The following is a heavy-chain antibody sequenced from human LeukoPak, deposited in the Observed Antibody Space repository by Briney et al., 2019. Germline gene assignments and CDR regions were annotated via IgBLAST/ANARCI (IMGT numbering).Heavy chain of an antibody. CDR2: IKQDGSEK. D-gene: IGHD1-26*01. J-gene: IGHJ4*02. CDR3: ARDMQWELLWGAWDS. CDR1: GFTFSSHW. Sequence: PGGSLRLSCAASGFTFSSHWMSWVRQAPGKGLEWVANIKQDGSEKYYVDSVKGRFTISRDNAKNSLYLQMNSPRAEDTAVYYCARDMQWELLWGAWDSWGQGTLVTVSS. V-gene: IGHV3-7*01.